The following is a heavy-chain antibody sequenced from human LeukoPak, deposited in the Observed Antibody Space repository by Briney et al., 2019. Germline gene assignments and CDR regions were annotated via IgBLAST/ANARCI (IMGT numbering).Heavy chain of an antibody. Sequence: QSGGSLRLSCAASGFTFSSYWMHWVRQAPGKGLVWVSRINSDGSSTSYADSVKGRFTISRDNAKNTLYLQMNSLRAEDTAVYYCATTIFGVVTFFDYWGQGTLVTVSS. CDR2: INSDGSST. CDR3: ATTIFGVVTFFDY. J-gene: IGHJ4*02. V-gene: IGHV3-74*01. CDR1: GFTFSSYW. D-gene: IGHD3-3*01.